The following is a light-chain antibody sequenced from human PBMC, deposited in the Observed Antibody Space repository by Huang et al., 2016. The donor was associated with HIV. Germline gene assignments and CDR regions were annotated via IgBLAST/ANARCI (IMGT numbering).Light chain of an antibody. CDR3: QQYKNGPPVT. V-gene: IGKV3-15*01. Sequence: EIVMTHSPATLSVSTGERAPPSCRTSQSVSSNFAWYQQKAGHTPRLLIYGASTRATGIPARFSGSGSGTEFTRTISGLQSEDSAVYYCQQYKNGPPVTFGGGTKVEIK. CDR1: QSVSSN. J-gene: IGKJ4*01. CDR2: GAS.